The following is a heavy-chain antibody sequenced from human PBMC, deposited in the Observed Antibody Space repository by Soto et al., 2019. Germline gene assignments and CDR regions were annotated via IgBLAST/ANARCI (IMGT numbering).Heavy chain of an antibody. CDR2: INPNSGGT. CDR1: GYTFTGYY. D-gene: IGHD4-17*01. J-gene: IGHJ3*02. V-gene: IGHV1-2*04. CDR3: ARVLKGYGDYRGAFDI. Sequence: ASVKVSCQASGYTFTGYYMHWVRQAPGQGLEWMGWINPNSGGTNYAQKFQGWVTMTRDTSISTAYMELSRLRSDDTAVYYCARVLKGYGDYRGAFDIWGQGTMVTVSS.